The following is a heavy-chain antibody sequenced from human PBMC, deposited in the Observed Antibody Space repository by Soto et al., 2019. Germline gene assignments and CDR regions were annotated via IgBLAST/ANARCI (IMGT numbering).Heavy chain of an antibody. J-gene: IGHJ4*02. CDR1: EFTFSGSS. Sequence: GGSLRLSCAASEFTFSGSSMHWVRQASGKGLEWVGRIRSKTTNYATAYAASVKDRFTISRDDSKNATYLQMSSLKTEDTAVYYCTPEGAGFKYWGQGTLVTVSS. CDR2: IRSKTTNYAT. D-gene: IGHD1-26*01. V-gene: IGHV3-73*01. CDR3: TPEGAGFKY.